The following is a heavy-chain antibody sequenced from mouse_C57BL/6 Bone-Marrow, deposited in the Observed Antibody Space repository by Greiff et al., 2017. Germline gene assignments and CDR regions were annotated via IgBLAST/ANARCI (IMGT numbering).Heavy chain of an antibody. CDR3: TPYYCCSGYTY. J-gene: IGHJ3*01. D-gene: IGHD1-1*01. Sequence: QVQLKQSGAELVRPGASVTLSCKASGYTFTDYDMHWVKQTPVHGLEWIGAIDPETGGTAYNQKFKGKAILTADKSSSTAYMELRSLTSAASAVYYSTPYYCCSGYTYWGQGTLVTVSA. CDR1: GYTFTDYD. CDR2: IDPETGGT. V-gene: IGHV1-15*01.